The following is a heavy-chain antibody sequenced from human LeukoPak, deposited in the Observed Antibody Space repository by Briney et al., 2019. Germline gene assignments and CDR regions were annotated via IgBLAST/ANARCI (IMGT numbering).Heavy chain of an antibody. V-gene: IGHV3-7*01. J-gene: IGHJ4*02. CDR2: IKQDGSEK. CDR3: ARDYGSGWSQLYYFDY. D-gene: IGHD6-19*01. CDR1: GFTFSSYW. Sequence: GGSLRLSCAASGFTFSSYWMSWVRQAPGKGLEWVANIKQDGSEKYYVDSVKGRFTISRDNAKNSLYLRMNSLRAEDTAVYYCARDYGSGWSQLYYFDYWGQGTLVTVSS.